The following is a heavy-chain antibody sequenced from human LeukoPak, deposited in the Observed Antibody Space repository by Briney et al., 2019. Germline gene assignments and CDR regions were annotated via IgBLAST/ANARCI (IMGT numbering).Heavy chain of an antibody. Sequence: ASVKVSCKASGYTFTGYYMHWVRQAPGQGLEWMGWINPNSGATNYAQKFQGWVTMTRDTSISTAYMELSRLRSDDTAVYYCARDRSSSPLRYYGMDVWGQGTTVTVSS. D-gene: IGHD6-6*01. CDR1: GYTFTGYY. CDR2: INPNSGAT. V-gene: IGHV1-2*04. J-gene: IGHJ6*02. CDR3: ARDRSSSPLRYYGMDV.